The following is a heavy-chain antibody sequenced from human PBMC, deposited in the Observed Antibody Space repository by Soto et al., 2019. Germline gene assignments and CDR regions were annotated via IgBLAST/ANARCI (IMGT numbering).Heavy chain of an antibody. CDR1: GGSISSGGYS. V-gene: IGHV4-30-2*05. CDR3: ARGRGIVATINRSLLFDY. D-gene: IGHD5-12*01. J-gene: IGHJ4*02. Sequence: SETLSLTCAVSGGSISSGGYSWSWIRQPPGKGLEWIGYIYHSGSTYYNPSLKSRVTISVDTSKNQFSLKLSSVTAADTAVYYCARGRGIVATINRSLLFDYWGQGTLVTVSS. CDR2: IYHSGST.